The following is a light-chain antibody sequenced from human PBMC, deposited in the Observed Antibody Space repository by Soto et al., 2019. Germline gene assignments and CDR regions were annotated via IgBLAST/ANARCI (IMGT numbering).Light chain of an antibody. CDR2: AAS. Sequence: DIQMTQSPSSLSASVGDRVTITCRASQGISTYLAWYQQKPGKVPKLLIYAASTLQSGVPSRFSGSGSGTDFTLTISSRQPYDVATYYCQMYLTAAKTCAQGPKVEIK. V-gene: IGKV1-27*01. CDR3: QMYLTAAKT. J-gene: IGKJ1*01. CDR1: QGISTY.